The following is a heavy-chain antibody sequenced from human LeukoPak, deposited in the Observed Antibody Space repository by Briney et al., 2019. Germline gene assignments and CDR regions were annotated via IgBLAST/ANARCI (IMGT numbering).Heavy chain of an antibody. CDR3: ARVNRSAYCSGGSCYRYGMDA. J-gene: IGHJ6*02. CDR1: GGSFSGYY. V-gene: IGHV4-34*01. CDR2: INHSGST. D-gene: IGHD2-15*01. Sequence: SETLSLTCAVYGGSFSGYYWSWIRQPPGKGLEWIGEINHSGSTNYNPSLKSRVTISVDTSKNQFSLKLSSVTAADTAVYYCARVNRSAYCSGGSCYRYGMDAWGQGTTVTVSS.